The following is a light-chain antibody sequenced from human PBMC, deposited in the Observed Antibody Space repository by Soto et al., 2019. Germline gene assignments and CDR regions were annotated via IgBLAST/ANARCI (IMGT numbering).Light chain of an antibody. CDR3: QHYGTSTEVT. CDR1: ESVSSSS. J-gene: IGKJ5*01. Sequence: EIVSTQSPGPLSLSPGERASLSCMASESVSSSSLAWYQQKPGQAPRLLMHGASSRATGIPDRFSGSGSGADFTLTISRVEPEDFAVYYCQHYGTSTEVTFGQGTRLEI. V-gene: IGKV3-20*01. CDR2: GAS.